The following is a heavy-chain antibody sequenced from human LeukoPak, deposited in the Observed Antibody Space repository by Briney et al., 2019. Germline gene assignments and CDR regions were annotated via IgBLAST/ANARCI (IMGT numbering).Heavy chain of an antibody. J-gene: IGHJ5*02. CDR3: ARHVVARGNWFDP. Sequence: SQTLSLTCAISGDSVSSNSAAWHWISQSPSRGLDWLGRTYYSSKWYNDYAVSVTSRITINPDTSKNRFSLQLNTVTPEDAAVYYCARHVVARGNWFDPWGEGTLVTVSS. V-gene: IGHV6-1*01. D-gene: IGHD2-2*01. CDR2: TYYSSKWYN. CDR1: GDSVSSNSAA.